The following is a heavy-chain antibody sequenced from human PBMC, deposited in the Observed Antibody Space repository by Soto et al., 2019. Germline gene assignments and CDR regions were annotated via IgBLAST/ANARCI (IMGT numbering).Heavy chain of an antibody. D-gene: IGHD3-22*01. CDR3: ARDKVIKDSSGSLRPLDY. V-gene: IGHV3-33*01. Sequence: PGGSLRLSCAASGFTFSSYGMHWVRQAPGKGLEWVAVIWYDGSNKYYADSVKGRFTISRDNSKNTLYLQMNSLRAEDTAVYYCARDKVIKDSSGSLRPLDYWGQGTLVTVSS. CDR2: IWYDGSNK. J-gene: IGHJ4*02. CDR1: GFTFSSYG.